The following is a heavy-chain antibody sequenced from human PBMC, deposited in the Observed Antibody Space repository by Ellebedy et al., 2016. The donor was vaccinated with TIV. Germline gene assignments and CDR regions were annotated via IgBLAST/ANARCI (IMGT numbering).Heavy chain of an antibody. CDR2: ISYDGSNK. Sequence: GGSLRLSXAASGFTFSNYVFHWVRQAPGKGLEWVAMISYDGSNKYYADSVKGQFTISRDNSRNTLSLQMNSLRVEDTAVYYCATTGDRTIPYWGQGILVTVSS. J-gene: IGHJ4*02. D-gene: IGHD1-14*01. CDR1: GFTFSNYV. CDR3: ATTGDRTIPY. V-gene: IGHV3-30-3*01.